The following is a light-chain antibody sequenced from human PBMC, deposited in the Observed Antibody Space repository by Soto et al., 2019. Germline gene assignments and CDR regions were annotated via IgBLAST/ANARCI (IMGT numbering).Light chain of an antibody. CDR2: GAS. CDR3: QQYNNWPPIWT. Sequence: EIVMTQSPATLSVSPGERATLSCRASQSVSSNLAWYQQKPGQAPRLLIYGASTGATGIPARFSGSGSGTEFTLTISSLQSEDFAVYYCQQYNNWPPIWTFGQGTQVEIK. CDR1: QSVSSN. J-gene: IGKJ1*01. V-gene: IGKV3-15*01.